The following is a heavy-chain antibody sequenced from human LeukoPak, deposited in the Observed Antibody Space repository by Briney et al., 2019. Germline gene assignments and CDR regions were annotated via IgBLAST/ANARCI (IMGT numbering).Heavy chain of an antibody. Sequence: PGGSLRLSCAASGFTFSSYWMSWVRQAPGKGLEWEANIKQDGSEKYYVDSVKGRFTISRDNAKNSLYLQMNSLRAEDTAVYYCARVGDYDSSGYLNYGMDVWGQGTTVTVSS. J-gene: IGHJ6*02. CDR3: ARVGDYDSSGYLNYGMDV. V-gene: IGHV3-7*01. CDR1: GFTFSSYW. CDR2: IKQDGSEK. D-gene: IGHD3-22*01.